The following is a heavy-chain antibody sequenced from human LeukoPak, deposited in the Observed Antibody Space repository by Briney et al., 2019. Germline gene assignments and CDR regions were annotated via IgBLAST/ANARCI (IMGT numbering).Heavy chain of an antibody. CDR3: ARDLTHCSGGRCHTSPNDC. CDR2: TDTSGNYI. D-gene: IGHD2-15*01. CDR1: GFTFSNYG. V-gene: IGHV3-21*01. Sequence: PGGSLRLSCAASGFTFSNYGMNWVRQAPGKGLEWVSFTDTSGNYIYYGDSVKGRFTISRDNARNTLYLQMNSVRVEDTGVYYCARDLTHCSGGRCHTSPNDCWGQGTQVTVSS. J-gene: IGHJ4*02.